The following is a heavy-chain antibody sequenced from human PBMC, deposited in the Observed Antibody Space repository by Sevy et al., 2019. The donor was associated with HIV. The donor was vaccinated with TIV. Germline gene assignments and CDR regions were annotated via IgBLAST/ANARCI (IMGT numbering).Heavy chain of an antibody. J-gene: IGHJ3*02. CDR3: SRKLGYGSSTSCPKGAFDI. V-gene: IGHV1-2*02. CDR2: INPNSGGT. D-gene: IGHD2-2*01. Sequence: ASVKVSCKASGYTFTGYYMHWVRQAPGQGLEWMGWINPNSGGTNYAQKFQGRVTMTRETSISTAYMELSRPRSDDTAVYYCSRKLGYGSSTSCPKGAFDIWGQGTMVTVSS. CDR1: GYTFTGYY.